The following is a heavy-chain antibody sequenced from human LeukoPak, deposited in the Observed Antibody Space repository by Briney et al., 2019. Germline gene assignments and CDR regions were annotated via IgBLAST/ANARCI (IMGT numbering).Heavy chain of an antibody. CDR3: ARDGGSTRRTPRLDY. CDR2: ISWDGGST. J-gene: IGHJ4*02. Sequence: GGSLRLSCAASGFTFDDYAMHWVRQAPGKGLEWVSLISWDGGSTYYADSVKGRFTISRDNSKNTLYLQMNSLRAEDTAVYYCARDGGSTRRTPRLDYWGQGTLVTVSS. CDR1: GFTFDDYA. D-gene: IGHD3-10*01. V-gene: IGHV3-43D*03.